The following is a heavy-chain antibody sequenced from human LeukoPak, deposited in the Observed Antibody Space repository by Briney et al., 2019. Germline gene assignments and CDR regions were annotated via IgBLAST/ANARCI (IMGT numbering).Heavy chain of an antibody. D-gene: IGHD3-16*01. CDR1: GFTFDDYT. CDR2: ISWDGGST. J-gene: IGHJ4*02. CDR3: AKEGRGSPYYFDY. V-gene: IGHV3-43*01. Sequence: GGSLRLSCAASGFTFDDYTMHWVRQAPGKGLEWVSLISWDGGSTYYADSVKGRFTISRDNSKNSLYLQMNSLRTEDTALYYCAKEGRGSPYYFDYWGQGTLVTVSS.